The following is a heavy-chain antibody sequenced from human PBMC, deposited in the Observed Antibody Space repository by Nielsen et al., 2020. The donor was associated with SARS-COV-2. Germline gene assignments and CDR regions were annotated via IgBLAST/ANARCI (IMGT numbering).Heavy chain of an antibody. CDR1: GFTFNKYA. CDR2: IYSGGSST. Sequence: GESLKISCAASGFTFNKYAMSWVRQAQGKGLEWVSVIYSGGSSTDYADSVKGRFTISRDDSKNTLYLQMNTLRAEDTAVYYCAKSYYDIWSPYYGMDVCGQGTTVTVSS. V-gene: IGHV3-23*03. J-gene: IGHJ6*02. D-gene: IGHD3-3*01. CDR3: AKSYYDIWSPYYGMDV.